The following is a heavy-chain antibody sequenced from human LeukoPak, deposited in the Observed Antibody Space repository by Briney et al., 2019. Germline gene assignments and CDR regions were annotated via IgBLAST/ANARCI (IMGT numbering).Heavy chain of an antibody. D-gene: IGHD2-15*01. J-gene: IGHJ6*04. CDR1: GGTFSSYA. Sequence: SVKVSCKASGGTFSSYAISWVRQAPGQGLEWMGGIIPIFGTANYAQKFQGRVTITADKSTSTAYMELSSLRSEDTAVYYCARSYCSGGSCYWVDVWGKGTTVTVSS. CDR2: IIPIFGTA. CDR3: ARSYCSGGSCYWVDV. V-gene: IGHV1-69*06.